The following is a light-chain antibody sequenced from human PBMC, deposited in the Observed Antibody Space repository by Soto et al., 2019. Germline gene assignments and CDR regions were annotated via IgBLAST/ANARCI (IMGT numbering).Light chain of an antibody. CDR3: AAWDDGLNGWV. J-gene: IGLJ3*02. CDR1: SSNIGSNT. CDR2: SNN. Sequence: QSVLTQSPSASGTPGQRVTISCSGSSSNIGSNTVNWYQQLPGTAPKLLIYSNNQRPSGVPDRFSGSKSGTSASLAISGLQSEDEADYYCAAWDDGLNGWVFGGGTQLTVL. V-gene: IGLV1-44*01.